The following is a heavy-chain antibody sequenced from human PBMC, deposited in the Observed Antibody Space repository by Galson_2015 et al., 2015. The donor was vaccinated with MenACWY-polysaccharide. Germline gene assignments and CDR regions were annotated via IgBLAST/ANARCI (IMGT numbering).Heavy chain of an antibody. D-gene: IGHD2/OR15-2a*01. CDR3: ARHVIGGGYFDY. CDR2: ISAYSADT. CDR1: GHTFTSYD. J-gene: IGHJ4*02. V-gene: IGHV1-18*01. Sequence: SVKVSCKASGHTFTSYDISWVRQAPGQGLEWMGWISAYSADTNYAQKLQGRVIMTTDTSTSTAYMELRSLKSEDTAVVYCARHVIGGGYFDYWGQGTLVTVSS.